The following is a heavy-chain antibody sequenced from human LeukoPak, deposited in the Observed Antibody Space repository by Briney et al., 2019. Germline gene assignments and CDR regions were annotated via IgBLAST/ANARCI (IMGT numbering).Heavy chain of an antibody. V-gene: IGHV3-30*18. D-gene: IGHD2-21*02. Sequence: GRSLRLSCAASGFTFSSYGMHWVRHGPRKGLEWGAVISYDGSNKYYADSVKGRFSISRDNSKNTLYLQVSGLRTEDTAVYYCAKDRLLNCRGDCYIFDYWGQGTVVTVSS. J-gene: IGHJ4*02. CDR2: ISYDGSNK. CDR3: AKDRLLNCRGDCYIFDY. CDR1: GFTFSSYG.